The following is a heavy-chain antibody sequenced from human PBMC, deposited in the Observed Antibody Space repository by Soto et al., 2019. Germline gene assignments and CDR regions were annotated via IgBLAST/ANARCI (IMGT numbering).Heavy chain of an antibody. CDR2: IYHSGST. CDR3: AAGGGLPRYY. D-gene: IGHD5-12*01. J-gene: IGHJ4*02. CDR1: GGSISSGGYS. Sequence: QLQLQESGSGLVKPSQTLSLTCAVSGGSISSGGYSWSWIRQPPGKGLEWIGYIYHSGSTYYNPSLTSRVTIPGDRSKNQFALKLSSVTAADTAVYYCAAGGGLPRYYWGQGTLVTVSS. V-gene: IGHV4-30-2*01.